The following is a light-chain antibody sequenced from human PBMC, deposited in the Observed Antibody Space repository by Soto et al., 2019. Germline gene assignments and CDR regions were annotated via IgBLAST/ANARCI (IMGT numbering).Light chain of an antibody. CDR3: HQYGSSPST. J-gene: IGKJ1*01. CDR1: QSVSSSY. Sequence: EIVLTQSPGTLSLSQGERATLSCRASQSVSSSYLAWYQQKPGQAPRLLIYGASSRATGIPDRFSGSGSGTDFTLTISRLEPEDFAVYYCHQYGSSPSTFGQGTKVDNK. V-gene: IGKV3-20*01. CDR2: GAS.